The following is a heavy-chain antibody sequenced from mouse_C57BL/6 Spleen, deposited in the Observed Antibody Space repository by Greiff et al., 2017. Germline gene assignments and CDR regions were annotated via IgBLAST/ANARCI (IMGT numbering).Heavy chain of an antibody. CDR3: ARDLRYMDY. J-gene: IGHJ4*01. CDR1: GYSITSGYY. Sequence: EVQLVESGPGLVKPSQSLSLTCSVTGYSITSGYYWNWIRQFPGNKLEWMGYISYDGSNNYNPSLKNRISITRDTSKNQFFLKLNSVTTEDTATYYCARDLRYMDYWGQGTSVTVSS. D-gene: IGHD2-14*01. V-gene: IGHV3-6*01. CDR2: ISYDGSN.